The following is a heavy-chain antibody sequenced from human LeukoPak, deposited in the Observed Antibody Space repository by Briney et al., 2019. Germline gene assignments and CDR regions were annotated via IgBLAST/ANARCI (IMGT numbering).Heavy chain of an antibody. V-gene: IGHV4-39*01. CDR2: IYYSGST. J-gene: IGHJ6*03. CDR1: GGSISSSSYY. D-gene: IGHD2-15*01. Sequence: TSETLSLTCTVSGGSISSSSYYWGWLRQPPGKGLKWIGSIYYSGSTYYNPSLKSRVTISVDTSKNQFSLKLSSVTAADTAVYYCARQRYCSGGSCFYTYYYYYYMDVWGKGTTVTISS. CDR3: ARQRYCSGGSCFYTYYYYYYMDV.